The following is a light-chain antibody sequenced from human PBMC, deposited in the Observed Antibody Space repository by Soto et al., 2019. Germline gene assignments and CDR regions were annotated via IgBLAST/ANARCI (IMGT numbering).Light chain of an antibody. J-gene: IGLJ2*01. Sequence: QPVLTQSPSASASLGASVKLTCTLSSGHNNYAIAWHQQQPEKGPQYLMKLNSDGSHSRGDGIPDRFSGSSSGAERHLTISSLQSEDEADYYCQTWGTAIHDVVFGGGTKLTVL. V-gene: IGLV4-69*01. CDR1: SGHNNYA. CDR3: QTWGTAIHDVV. CDR2: LNSDGSH.